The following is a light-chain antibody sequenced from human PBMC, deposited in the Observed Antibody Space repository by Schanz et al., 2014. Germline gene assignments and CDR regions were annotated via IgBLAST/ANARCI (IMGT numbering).Light chain of an antibody. Sequence: EIVLTQSPGTLSVSPGERATLSCRASQSVSSNLAWYQQAPGQAPRLLISGAFTRATGIPARFSGSGSGTEFTLTISSLQPDDFATFYCQQYDTFPRTFGQGTKVEIK. V-gene: IGKV3-15*01. CDR2: GAF. J-gene: IGKJ1*01. CDR3: QQYDTFPRT. CDR1: QSVSSN.